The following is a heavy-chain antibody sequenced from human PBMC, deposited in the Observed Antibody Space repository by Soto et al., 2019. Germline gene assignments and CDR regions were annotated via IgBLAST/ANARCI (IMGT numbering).Heavy chain of an antibody. CDR3: ARARRDYDILTGYHDY. J-gene: IGHJ4*02. V-gene: IGHV1-2*02. D-gene: IGHD3-9*01. CDR1: GYTFTGYY. Sequence: QVQLVQSGAEVKKPGASVKVSCKASGYTFTGYYMHWVRQAPGQGLEWMGWINPNSGGTNYAQKFQGRVTMTRDTSISTAYMELSRLRSDDTAVYYCARARRDYDILTGYHDYWGQGTLDTVSS. CDR2: INPNSGGT.